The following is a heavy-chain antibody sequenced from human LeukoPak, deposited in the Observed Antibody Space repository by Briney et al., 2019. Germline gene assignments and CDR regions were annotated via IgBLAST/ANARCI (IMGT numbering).Heavy chain of an antibody. CDR1: GFTFSRYW. Sequence: GGSLRLSCAASGFTFSRYWMHWVRQAPGKGLEWVSVIYSGGSTYYADSVKGRFTISRDNSKNTLYLQMNSLSAEDPAVYYCARGGGEWLSPPDYWGQGPLVNVSS. D-gene: IGHD3-3*01. CDR3: ARGGGEWLSPPDY. J-gene: IGHJ4*02. CDR2: IYSGGST. V-gene: IGHV3-53*01.